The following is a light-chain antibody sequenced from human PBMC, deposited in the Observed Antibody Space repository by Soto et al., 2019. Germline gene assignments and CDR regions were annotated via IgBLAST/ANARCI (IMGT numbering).Light chain of an antibody. J-gene: IGKJ1*01. CDR1: QNLLHSNGKAY. V-gene: IGKV2D-29*02. Sequence: DIVMTQSPLSLSVTPGQPASISCKSSQNLLHSNGKAYLYWFLQKPGQSPQLLMYEVSNRFSGVPDRFSGSGSGPDYTLRISRVEAEDVGVYYCMQSIQLPRTFGQGTKVEIK. CDR3: MQSIQLPRT. CDR2: EVS.